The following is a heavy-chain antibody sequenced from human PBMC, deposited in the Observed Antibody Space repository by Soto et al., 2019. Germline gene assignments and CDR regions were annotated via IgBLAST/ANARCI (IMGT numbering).Heavy chain of an antibody. Sequence: GASVKVSCKASGGTFSSYAISWVRQAPGQGVEWMGGIIPIFGTANYAQKFQGRVTITADESTSTAYMELSSLRSEDTAVYYCARELIRYYYYYYGMDVWGQGPTVTVSS. CDR1: GGTFSSYA. V-gene: IGHV1-69*13. CDR3: ARELIRYYYYYYGMDV. J-gene: IGHJ6*02. CDR2: IIPIFGTA. D-gene: IGHD3-16*01.